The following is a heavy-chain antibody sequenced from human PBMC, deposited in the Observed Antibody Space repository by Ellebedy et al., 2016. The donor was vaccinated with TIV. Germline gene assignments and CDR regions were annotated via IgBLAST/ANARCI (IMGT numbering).Heavy chain of an antibody. CDR2: INPSGGST. J-gene: IGHJ5*02. Sequence: ASVKVSXXASGYTFTSYYMHWVRQAPGQGFEWMGIINPSGGSTSYAQKFQGSVTMTRDTSTSTVYMELSSLRSEDTAVYYCARDLYDYVWGSYTGGWFDPWGQGTLVTVSS. V-gene: IGHV1-46*01. D-gene: IGHD3-16*01. CDR3: ARDLYDYVWGSYTGGWFDP. CDR1: GYTFTSYY.